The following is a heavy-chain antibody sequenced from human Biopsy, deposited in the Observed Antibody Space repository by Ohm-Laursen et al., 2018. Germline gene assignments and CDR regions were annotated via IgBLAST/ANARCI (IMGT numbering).Heavy chain of an antibody. Sequence: SDTLSLTRALYGESFNGYYWSWIRQTPGKGLEWIGEINHSGRTNYNPSLRSRVTVSVDTSKNQFSLKVRSVTAADTAVYYCVRGVDYYDPYHYYALDVWGQGTTVTVSS. CDR1: GESFNGYY. J-gene: IGHJ6*02. CDR3: VRGVDYYDPYHYYALDV. D-gene: IGHD3-22*01. CDR2: INHSGRT. V-gene: IGHV4-34*01.